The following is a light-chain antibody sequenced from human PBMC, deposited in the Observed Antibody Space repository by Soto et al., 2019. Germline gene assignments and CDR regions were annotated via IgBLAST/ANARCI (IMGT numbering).Light chain of an antibody. V-gene: IGKV3-11*01. J-gene: IGKJ5*01. CDR1: QSVSKY. Sequence: EIVLTQSPATLSLSPGEGATLSCRASQSVSKYLVWYQQKPGQAPRLLIYDASNRATGIPARFSGSGSGTDFTLTISSLEPEDFAVYYCQQRSNWPPITFGQGTRLEIK. CDR3: QQRSNWPPIT. CDR2: DAS.